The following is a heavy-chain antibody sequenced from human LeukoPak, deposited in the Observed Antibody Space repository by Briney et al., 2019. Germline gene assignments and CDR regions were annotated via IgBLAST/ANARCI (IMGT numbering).Heavy chain of an antibody. D-gene: IGHD3-22*01. Sequence: SVKVSCKASGGTFNSYAFSWVRQAPGQGLEWMGRITPILNIANYAQKLQDRVTISADKSTSTAYMGLSSLRSEDTAVYYCASVLYDYYDSSTYSDIFDTWGQGTMVTVSS. J-gene: IGHJ3*02. V-gene: IGHV1-69*04. CDR3: ASVLYDYYDSSTYSDIFDT. CDR2: ITPILNIA. CDR1: GGTFNSYA.